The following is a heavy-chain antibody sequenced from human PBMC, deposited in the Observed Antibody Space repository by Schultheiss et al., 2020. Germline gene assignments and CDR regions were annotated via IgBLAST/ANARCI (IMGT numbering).Heavy chain of an antibody. Sequence: SETLSLTCTVSGGSVSSGSYYWSWIRQPPGKGLEWIGYIYYSGSTNYNPSLKSRVTISVDTSKNQFSLKLSSVTAADTAVYYCAREKLAGPLIDFWGRGTLVTVSS. J-gene: IGHJ4*02. D-gene: IGHD6-19*01. CDR1: GGSVSSGSYY. V-gene: IGHV4-61*01. CDR3: AREKLAGPLIDF. CDR2: IYYSGST.